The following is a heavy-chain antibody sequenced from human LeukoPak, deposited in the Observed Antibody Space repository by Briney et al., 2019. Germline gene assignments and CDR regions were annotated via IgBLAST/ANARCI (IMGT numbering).Heavy chain of an antibody. CDR1: GFTFSSYE. D-gene: IGHD3-10*01. V-gene: IGHV3-48*03. J-gene: IGHJ6*03. Sequence: GGSLRLSCAASGFTFSSYEMHWVRQAPGKGLEWVSYISSSDSTIYYADSVKGRFTISRDNAKNSLYLQMNNLRAEDTAVYYCTRVFYYGSRYYYMDVWGKGTTVTISS. CDR3: TRVFYYGSRYYYMDV. CDR2: ISSSDSTI.